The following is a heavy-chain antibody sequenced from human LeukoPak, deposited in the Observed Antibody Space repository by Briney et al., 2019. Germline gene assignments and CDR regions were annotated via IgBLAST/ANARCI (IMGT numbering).Heavy chain of an antibody. CDR3: ANPVISYRNRFDY. CDR1: GFTFSNYA. Sequence: PGGSLRLSCAASGFTFSNYAMSWVRRAPGKGLEWVSVISASGGSTYYADSVKGRFTISRDNSKNTLYLQMNSLLAEDTAVYYCANPVISYRNRFDYWGQGTLVTVSS. CDR2: ISASGGST. V-gene: IGHV3-23*01. J-gene: IGHJ4*02. D-gene: IGHD1-14*01.